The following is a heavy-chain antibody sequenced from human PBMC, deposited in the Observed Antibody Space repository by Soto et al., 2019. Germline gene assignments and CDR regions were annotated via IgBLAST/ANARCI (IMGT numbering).Heavy chain of an antibody. CDR3: ARGYCSGSSCYDGRAFDI. Sequence: QVQLVESGGGVVQPGRSLSLSCAAYGFIFSSYGMHWVRQAPGKGLEWVTVIWSDGSNEYYIDSVKGRFTISRDNSKNTLYLQMNSLRTEDTAVYFCARGYCSGSSCYDGRAFDIWDQGTMVTVSS. CDR1: GFIFSSYG. D-gene: IGHD2-15*01. J-gene: IGHJ3*02. CDR2: IWSDGSNE. V-gene: IGHV3-33*01.